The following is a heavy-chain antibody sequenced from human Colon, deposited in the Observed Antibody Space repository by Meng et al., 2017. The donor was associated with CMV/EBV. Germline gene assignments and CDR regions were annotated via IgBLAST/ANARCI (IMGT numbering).Heavy chain of an antibody. CDR1: GGSISSGNSY. J-gene: IGHJ4*01. V-gene: IGHV4-39*07. CDR2: VDNSGST. Sequence: QLPSQESAPGLLTPSEPLSLTCSVSGGSISSGNSYWGLIRQSPGKGLEWIGCVDNSGSTYYTPSLKSRVTISIDTSNTLFSLTLKSVTAADTAVYYCARGRGKAADSRTYYFDSWGHGTLVTVSS. D-gene: IGHD2-21*01. CDR3: ARGRGKAADSRTYYFDS.